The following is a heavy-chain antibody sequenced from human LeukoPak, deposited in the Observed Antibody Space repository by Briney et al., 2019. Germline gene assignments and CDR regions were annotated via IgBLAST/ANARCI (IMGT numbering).Heavy chain of an antibody. D-gene: IGHD2-8*01. V-gene: IGHV4-59*01. CDR1: GGSISSYY. Sequence: SETPSLTCTVSGGSISSYYWSWIRQPPGKGLEWIGYIYYSGSTNYNPSLKSRVTISVDTSKNQFSLKLSSVTAADTAVYYCARDHPGYCTNGVCYSDAFDIWGQGTMVTVSS. CDR2: IYYSGST. CDR3: ARDHPGYCTNGVCYSDAFDI. J-gene: IGHJ3*02.